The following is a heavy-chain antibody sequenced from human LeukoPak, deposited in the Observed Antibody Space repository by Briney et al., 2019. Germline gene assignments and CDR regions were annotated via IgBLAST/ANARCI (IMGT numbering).Heavy chain of an antibody. CDR1: GGTFSSYA. Sequence: SVKVSCKASGGTFSSYAISWVRQAPGQGLEWMGGIIPIFGTANYAQKFQGRVTITADESTSTAYMELSSLRAEDAAVYYCAREAHYYDSGMNFQHWGQGTLVTVSS. V-gene: IGHV1-69*13. J-gene: IGHJ1*01. CDR2: IIPIFGTA. D-gene: IGHD3-22*01. CDR3: AREAHYYDSGMNFQH.